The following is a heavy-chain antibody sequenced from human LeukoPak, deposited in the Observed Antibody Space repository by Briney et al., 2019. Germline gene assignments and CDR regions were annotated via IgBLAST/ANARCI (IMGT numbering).Heavy chain of an antibody. CDR1: GYTFTGYY. Sequence: ASVKVSCKASGYTFTGYYMHWVRQAPGQGLEWMGWINPNSGGTNYAQKFQGRVTMTRDTSISTAYMELSRLRSDDTAVYYCARDRYMVRGVLHYWGQGTLVTVSS. CDR2: INPNSGGT. D-gene: IGHD3-10*01. CDR3: ARDRYMVRGVLHY. V-gene: IGHV1-2*02. J-gene: IGHJ4*02.